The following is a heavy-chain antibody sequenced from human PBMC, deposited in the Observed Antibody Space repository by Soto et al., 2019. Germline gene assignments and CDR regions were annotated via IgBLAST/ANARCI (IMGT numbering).Heavy chain of an antibody. Sequence: GGSLRLSCAASGFTFSSYAMSWVRQAPGKGLEWVSAISGSGGSTYYADSVKGRFTISRDNSKNTLYLQMNSLRAEDTAVYYCAKDRGDGRSWYYLFDYWGQGTLVTVSS. J-gene: IGHJ4*02. V-gene: IGHV3-23*01. CDR2: ISGSGGST. CDR3: AKDRGDGRSWYYLFDY. D-gene: IGHD6-13*01. CDR1: GFTFSSYA.